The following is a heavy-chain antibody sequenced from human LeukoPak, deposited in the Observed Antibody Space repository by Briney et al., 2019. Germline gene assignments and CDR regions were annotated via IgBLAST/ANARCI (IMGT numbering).Heavy chain of an antibody. Sequence: GGSLRLSCAASGFSFDDYAMHWVRQAPGKGLEWVSGISRNSVNIGYADSVKGRFIISRDNAKNSLYLQMNSLRAEDTAFYYCAKSDEYYYDSSGYSYWGQGTLVTVSS. CDR2: ISRNSVNI. V-gene: IGHV3-9*01. CDR1: GFSFDDYA. D-gene: IGHD3-22*01. J-gene: IGHJ4*02. CDR3: AKSDEYYYDSSGYSY.